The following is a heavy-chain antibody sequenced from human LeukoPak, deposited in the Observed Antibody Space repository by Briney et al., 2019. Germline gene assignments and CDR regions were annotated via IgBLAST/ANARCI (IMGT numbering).Heavy chain of an antibody. Sequence: GGSLRLSCAASGFTFSSYAMTWVREARGEGLKCVTTLSDSGARTNFADSAKGPFTISRDKTINTLYLQMNSHRADDTAVYYCASDYFLDYWGQGTLVTVSS. J-gene: IGHJ4*02. CDR1: GFTFSSYA. CDR3: ASDYFLDY. D-gene: IGHD6-25*01. V-gene: IGHV3-23*01. CDR2: LSDSGART.